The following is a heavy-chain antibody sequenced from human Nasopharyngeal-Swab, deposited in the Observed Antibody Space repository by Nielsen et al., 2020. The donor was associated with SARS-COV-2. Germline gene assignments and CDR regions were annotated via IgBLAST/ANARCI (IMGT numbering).Heavy chain of an antibody. CDR2: INWNGGST. CDR1: GFTFADYG. J-gene: IGHJ5*02. D-gene: IGHD6-19*01. CDR3: ARGSSGWQIGWFDP. V-gene: IGHV3-20*01. Sequence: GGSLRLSCAASGFTFADYGMSWVRQAPGKGLEWVSGINWNGGSTGYADSVKGRFTISRDNAKNSLYLQMNSLRAEDTALYHCARGSSGWQIGWFDPWGQGTLVTVSS.